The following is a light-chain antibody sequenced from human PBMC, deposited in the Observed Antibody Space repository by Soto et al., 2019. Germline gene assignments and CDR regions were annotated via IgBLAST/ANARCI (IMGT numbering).Light chain of an antibody. CDR1: SSDVGGYNY. CDR3: SSYAGSNNLGV. J-gene: IGLJ2*01. Sequence: QSALTQPPSASGSPGQSVTISCTGTSSDVGGYNYVSWYQQHPGKAPKLMIYDVSNRPSGVPDRFSGSKSGNTASLTVAGLHADDEADYYCSSYAGSNNLGVFGGGTKLTVL. V-gene: IGLV2-8*01. CDR2: DVS.